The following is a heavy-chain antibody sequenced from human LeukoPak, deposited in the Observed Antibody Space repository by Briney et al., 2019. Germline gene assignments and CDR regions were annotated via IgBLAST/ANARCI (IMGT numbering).Heavy chain of an antibody. D-gene: IGHD3-10*02. V-gene: IGHV3-7*01. CDR3: AELGITMIGGV. CDR1: GFTFSIYW. Sequence: PGGSLRLSCAASGFTFSIYWMNWFRQTPGKGLGWVAKIKADGGEKDHVASVKGRFNISRDNAKNSLYLQMNSLRAEDTAVYYCAELGITMIGGVWGKGTTVTISS. CDR2: IKADGGEK. J-gene: IGHJ6*04.